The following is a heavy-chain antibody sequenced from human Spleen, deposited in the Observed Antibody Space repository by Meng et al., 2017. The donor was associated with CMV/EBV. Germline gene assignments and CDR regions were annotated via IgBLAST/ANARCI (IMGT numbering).Heavy chain of an antibody. CDR1: GGSFSGYY. CDR3: ASPSSLHYDFWSAYDY. CDR2: INHSGST. J-gene: IGHJ4*02. V-gene: IGHV4-34*01. Sequence: GSLRLSCAVYGGSFSGYYWSWIRQPPGKGLEWIGEINHSGSTNYNPSLKSRVTLSVDTSKNQFSLKLSSVTAADTAVYYCASPSSLHYDFWSAYDYWGQGTLVTVSS. D-gene: IGHD3-3*01.